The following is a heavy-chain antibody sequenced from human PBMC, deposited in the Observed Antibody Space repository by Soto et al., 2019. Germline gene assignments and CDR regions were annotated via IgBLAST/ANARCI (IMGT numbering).Heavy chain of an antibody. CDR2: IDPSDSYT. CDR1: GYSFTSYW. D-gene: IGHD2-2*01. CDR3: ARHSNQLLGFDY. J-gene: IGHJ4*02. Sequence: EVQLVQSGAEVKKPGESLRISCKGSGYSFTSYWLSWVRQMPGKGLEWMGRIDPSDSYTNYSASFQRLVTISADKSISTAYLQWSSLKASDTAMFYCARHSNQLLGFDYWGQGTLVTVSS. V-gene: IGHV5-10-1*01.